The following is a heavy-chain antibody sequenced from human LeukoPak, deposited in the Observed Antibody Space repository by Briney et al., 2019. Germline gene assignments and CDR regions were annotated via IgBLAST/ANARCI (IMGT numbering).Heavy chain of an antibody. V-gene: IGHV1-3*01. CDR1: GYTFISSA. CDR3: ASVYDSSGYYLQ. D-gene: IGHD3-22*01. Sequence: ASVKVSCKASGYTFISSAMHWVRQAPGQRLEWMGWINAGNGNTKYSQKFQGRVTITRDTSASIAYMELSSLRSEDTAVYYCASVYDSSGYYLQWGQGTLVTVSS. J-gene: IGHJ4*02. CDR2: INAGNGNT.